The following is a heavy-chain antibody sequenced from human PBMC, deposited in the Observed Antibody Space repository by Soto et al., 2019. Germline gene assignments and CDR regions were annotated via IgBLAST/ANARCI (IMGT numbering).Heavy chain of an antibody. J-gene: IGHJ1*01. CDR3: ARGGAGSSHFQH. D-gene: IGHD2-2*01. CDR2: IYYSGST. Sequence: QVQLQESGPGLVKPSETLSLTCTVSGGSVSSGSYYWSWIRQPPGKGLEWIGYIYYSGSTNYNPSLKSRVTISVDTSKHQFSLKLSSVTAADTAVYYCARGGAGSSHFQHWGQGTLVTVSS. V-gene: IGHV4-61*01. CDR1: GGSVSSGSYY.